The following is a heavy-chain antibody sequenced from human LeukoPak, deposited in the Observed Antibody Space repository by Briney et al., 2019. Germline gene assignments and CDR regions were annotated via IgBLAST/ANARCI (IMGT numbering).Heavy chain of an antibody. D-gene: IGHD3-10*01. CDR3: ARGFGYYYGSGRDVFDY. CDR1: RGSISNFY. CDR2: IYSTGNT. V-gene: IGHV4-4*07. Sequence: PAETLSLTCTVSRGSISNFYWSWIRQPAGKGLEWIGRIYSTGNTNYSPYLKSRVTMSIDTSKNQLSLRLSSVTAADTAVYYCARGFGYYYGSGRDVFDYWGQGTLVTVSS. J-gene: IGHJ4*02.